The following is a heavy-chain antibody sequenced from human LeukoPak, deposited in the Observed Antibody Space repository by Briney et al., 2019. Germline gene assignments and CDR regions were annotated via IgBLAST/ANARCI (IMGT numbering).Heavy chain of an antibody. Sequence: PGRSLRLSCAASGFTFDDYAMHWVRQAPGKGLEWVSGISWNSGSIGYADSVKGRFTISRDNAKNSLYLQMNSLRAEDTALYYCAKAAAAGNAGFDYWGLGTLVTVSS. V-gene: IGHV3-9*01. CDR2: ISWNSGSI. CDR1: GFTFDDYA. D-gene: IGHD6-13*01. J-gene: IGHJ4*02. CDR3: AKAAAAGNAGFDY.